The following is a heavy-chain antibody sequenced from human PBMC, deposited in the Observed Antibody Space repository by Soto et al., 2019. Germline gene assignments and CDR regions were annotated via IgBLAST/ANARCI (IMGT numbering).Heavy chain of an antibody. J-gene: IGHJ4*02. CDR1: GFTFITYG. V-gene: IGHV1-18*01. CDR3: ARGPPLPTVRLDY. Sequence: QLQLVQSGAEVKRPGASVRVSCKASGFTFITYGINWVRQAPGQGLEWMGWISPYNGNTNYAQKFQGRVTMTTDTSTSTAYMELRSLRSDDTAVYYCARGPPLPTVRLDYWGQGTLVTVFS. CDR2: ISPYNGNT.